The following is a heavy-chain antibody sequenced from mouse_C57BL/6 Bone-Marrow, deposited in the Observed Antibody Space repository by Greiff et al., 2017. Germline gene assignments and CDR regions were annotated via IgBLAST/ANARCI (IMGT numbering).Heavy chain of an antibody. V-gene: IGHV1-80*01. CDR1: GYAFSSYW. J-gene: IGHJ2*01. D-gene: IGHD2-3*01. CDR2: IYPGDGDT. Sequence: VQLQQSGAELVKPGASVKISCKASGYAFSSYWMNWVKQRPGKGLEWIGQIYPGDGDTNYNGKFKGKATLTADKSSSHAYLQLSSLTAEDSAVYFCANDGYSPFDYWGQGTTLTVSS. CDR3: ANDGYSPFDY.